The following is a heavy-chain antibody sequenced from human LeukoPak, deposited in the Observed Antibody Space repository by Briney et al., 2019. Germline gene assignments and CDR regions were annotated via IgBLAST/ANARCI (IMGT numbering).Heavy chain of an antibody. Sequence: WVRQAPGKGLEWIGSIYYSGRTYYNPSLKIRVTIFVDTSKNQFSLKLNSVTAADTAVYYCARSQATAMVSDYWGQGTLVTVSS. CDR3: ARSQATAMVSDY. V-gene: IGHV4-39*01. D-gene: IGHD2-2*01. J-gene: IGHJ4*02. CDR2: IYYSGRT.